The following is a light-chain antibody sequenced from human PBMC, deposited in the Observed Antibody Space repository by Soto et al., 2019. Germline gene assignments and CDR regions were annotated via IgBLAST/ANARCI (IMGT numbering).Light chain of an antibody. V-gene: IGKV1-39*01. CDR2: AAS. CDR3: QQSYSTPLT. J-gene: IGKJ5*01. CDR1: QSISSY. Sequence: IQMSQAASSLSAWGGDRVTITCRASQSISSYLNWYQQKPGKAPKLLIYAASSLQSGVPSRFSGSGSGTDFTLTISSLQPEDFATYYCQQSYSTPLTFGGGTRLEIK.